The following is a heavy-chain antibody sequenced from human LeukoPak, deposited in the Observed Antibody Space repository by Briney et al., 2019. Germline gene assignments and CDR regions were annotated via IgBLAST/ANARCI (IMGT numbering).Heavy chain of an antibody. V-gene: IGHV3-23*01. CDR2: LSSGGNT. CDR3: AKKVTGNGYHPFDY. J-gene: IGHJ4*02. D-gene: IGHD2-2*03. Sequence: PGGSLRLSCAASGFTFSSYSMNWVRQAPGKGLEWVATLSSGGNTHYADSVQGRFTISRDSSKNMLYLQMNSLGVEDTAMYYCAKKVTGNGYHPFDYWGQGALVTVSS. CDR1: GFTFSSYS.